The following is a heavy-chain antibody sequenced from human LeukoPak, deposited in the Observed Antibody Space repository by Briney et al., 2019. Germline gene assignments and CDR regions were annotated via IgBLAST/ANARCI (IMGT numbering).Heavy chain of an antibody. J-gene: IGHJ6*02. Sequence: GASVKVSCKASGYTFTGYYMHWVRQAPGQGLEWTGWINPNSGGTNYAQKFQGRVTMTRDTSISTAYMELSRLRSDDTAVYYCAGYFDWLGSYYYYYGMDVWGQGTTVTVSS. CDR1: GYTFTGYY. CDR2: INPNSGGT. CDR3: AGYFDWLGSYYYYYGMDV. D-gene: IGHD3-9*01. V-gene: IGHV1-2*02.